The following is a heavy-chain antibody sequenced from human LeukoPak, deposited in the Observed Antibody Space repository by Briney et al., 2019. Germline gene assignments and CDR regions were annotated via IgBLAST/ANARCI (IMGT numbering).Heavy chain of an antibody. V-gene: IGHV1-69*04. CDR1: GGTFSSYA. CDR2: IIPILGIA. Sequence: ASVKVSCKASGGTFSSYAISWVRQAPGQGLEWMGRIIPILGIASYAQKFQGRVTITADKSTSTAYMELSSLRSDDTAVYYCARRYSSGWYGWFDPWGQGTLVTVSS. J-gene: IGHJ5*02. CDR3: ARRYSSGWYGWFDP. D-gene: IGHD6-19*01.